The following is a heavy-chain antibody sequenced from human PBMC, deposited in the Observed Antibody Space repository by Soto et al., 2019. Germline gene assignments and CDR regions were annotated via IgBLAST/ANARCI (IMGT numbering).Heavy chain of an antibody. Sequence: QVQLVQSGAEVKKPGSSVKVSCKASGGTFSSYAIRWVRQAPGQGLEWMGGIIPIFATANYAQKFQDRVTITADESTSTAYMELSSLRSEDTAVYYCARTYCSSTSCPYYYGMDVWGQGTTVTVSS. CDR2: IIPIFATA. D-gene: IGHD2-2*01. V-gene: IGHV1-69*01. J-gene: IGHJ6*02. CDR3: ARTYCSSTSCPYYYGMDV. CDR1: GGTFSSYA.